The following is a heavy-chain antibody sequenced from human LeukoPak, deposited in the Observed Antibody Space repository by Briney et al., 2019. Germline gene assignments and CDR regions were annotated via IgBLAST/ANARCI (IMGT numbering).Heavy chain of an antibody. D-gene: IGHD5-18*01. V-gene: IGHV3-48*03. CDR2: ISSSGSTI. J-gene: IGHJ4*02. Sequence: GGSLRLSCATSGFTFSRYGMKWVRQATGKALDWVSYISSSGSTISYADSVKGRFTISRDNAKNSLYLQMNSRRVEDTAVYYCARDVTATYWGRGGLVTV. CDR1: GFTFSRYG. CDR3: ARDVTATY.